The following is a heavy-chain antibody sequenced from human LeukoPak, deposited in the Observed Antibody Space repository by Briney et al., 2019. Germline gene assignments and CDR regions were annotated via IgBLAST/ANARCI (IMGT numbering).Heavy chain of an antibody. J-gene: IGHJ6*03. CDR3: ARAQYAAAGSYYYYMDV. D-gene: IGHD6-13*01. Sequence: SQTLSLTCTVSGGSISSGSYYWSWIRQPPGKGLEWIGYIYYSGSTNYNPSLKSRVTISVDTSKNQFSLKLSSVTAADTAVYYCARAQYAAAGSYYYYMDVWGKGTTVTVSS. V-gene: IGHV4-61*01. CDR1: GGSISSGSYY. CDR2: IYYSGST.